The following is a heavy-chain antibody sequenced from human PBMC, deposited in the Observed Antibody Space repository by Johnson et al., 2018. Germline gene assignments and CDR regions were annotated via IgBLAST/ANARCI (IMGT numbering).Heavy chain of an antibody. CDR1: GFTFSSYW. Sequence: VQLVQSGGGLVQPGGSLRLSCAASGFTFSSYWMSWVRQAPGKGLEWVANIKQDGSEKYYVDSVKGRFTISRDNAKNSLYLQMNSLRAEDTAVYYCARDGTEVVVVVAANFYSYGMDVWGQGTTVTVSS. D-gene: IGHD2-15*01. CDR2: IKQDGSEK. CDR3: ARDGTEVVVVVAANFYSYGMDV. J-gene: IGHJ6*02. V-gene: IGHV3-7*01.